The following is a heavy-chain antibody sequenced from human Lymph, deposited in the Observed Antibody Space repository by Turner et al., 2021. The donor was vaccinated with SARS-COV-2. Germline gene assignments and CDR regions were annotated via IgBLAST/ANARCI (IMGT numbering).Heavy chain of an antibody. Sequence: EVQLVESGGGLVKPGGSLRLYCAASGFTFSNAWMTWVRQATGKGVEWVGRIKTKTDGGTTDYAAPVKGRFTISRDDSKNTLYLQMNSLETEDTAVYYCTTHSAPDYWGQGTLVTVSS. D-gene: IGHD6-13*01. J-gene: IGHJ4*02. CDR2: IKTKTDGGTT. CDR1: GFTFSNAW. V-gene: IGHV3-15*01. CDR3: TTHSAPDY.